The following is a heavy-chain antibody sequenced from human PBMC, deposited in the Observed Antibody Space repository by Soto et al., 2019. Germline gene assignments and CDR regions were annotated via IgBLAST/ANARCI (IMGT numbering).Heavy chain of an antibody. D-gene: IGHD7-27*01. CDR3: ARGPSGDKLAY. Sequence: QVQLQESGPGLVKPSQTLSLTCTVSGGSINTVNYYWSWIRQSPDKGLEWIGNIYNGGPTYNNPSLTRRVTIPVDASNHQSSLKLSSVSAADTAVYYYARGPSGDKLAYWGEGTLVTVSS. CDR2: IYNGGPT. CDR1: GGSINTVNYY. V-gene: IGHV4-30-4*01. J-gene: IGHJ4*02.